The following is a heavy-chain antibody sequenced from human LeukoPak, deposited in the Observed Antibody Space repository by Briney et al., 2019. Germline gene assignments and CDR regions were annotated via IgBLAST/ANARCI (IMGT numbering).Heavy chain of an antibody. CDR2: INHSGST. CDR3: ARAIAARPFNWFDP. D-gene: IGHD6-6*01. CDR1: GGSFSGYY. V-gene: IGHV4-34*01. Sequence: PSETLSLTCAVYGGSFSGYYWSWIRQPPGKGLEWVGEINHSGSTNYNPSLKSRVTTSVDTSKNQFSLKLSSVTAADTSVYYCARAIAARPFNWFDPWGQGTLVTVSS. J-gene: IGHJ5*02.